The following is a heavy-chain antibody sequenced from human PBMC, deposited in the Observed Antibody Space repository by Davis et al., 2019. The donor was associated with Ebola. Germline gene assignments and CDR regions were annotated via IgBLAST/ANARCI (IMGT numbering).Heavy chain of an antibody. V-gene: IGHV1-69*06. CDR1: GYTFSSYG. CDR2: IIPLFGTT. Sequence: SVKVSCKASGYTFSSYGISWVRQAPGQGLEWMGGIIPLFGTTNYAQKFRGRVMITADKSTRIAYMELNSLTSEDTAVYYCARDFYDSTDYPSRYFDVWGPGTLVTVSS. D-gene: IGHD3-22*01. CDR3: ARDFYDSTDYPSRYFDV. J-gene: IGHJ2*01.